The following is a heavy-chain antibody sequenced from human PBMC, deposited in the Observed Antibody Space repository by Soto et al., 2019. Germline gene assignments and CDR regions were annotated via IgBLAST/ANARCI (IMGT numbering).Heavy chain of an antibody. CDR2: IDGSGGST. CDR3: AKERLIVGTYTPDY. CDR1: GFTFSNYA. Sequence: GGSLRLSCAASGFTFSNYAMNWVRQAPGMGLEWVSVIDGSGGSTYYADSVKGRFTISRDNSKNTLFLQMNNLRAEDTAVYYCAKERLIVGTYTPDYWGQGALVTVSS. J-gene: IGHJ4*02. V-gene: IGHV3-23*01. D-gene: IGHD3-16*01.